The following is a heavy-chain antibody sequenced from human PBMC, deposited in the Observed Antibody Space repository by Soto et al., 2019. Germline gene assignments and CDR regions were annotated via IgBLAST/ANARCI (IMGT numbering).Heavy chain of an antibody. CDR3: ARQGVDTAMATDY. J-gene: IGHJ4*02. Sequence: GESLKISCKGSGYSFTSYWIGWVRQMPGKGLEWMGIIYPGDSDTRYSPSFQGQVTISADKSISTAYLQWSSLKASDTAMHYYARQGVDTAMATDYWGQGTLVTVSS. CDR2: IYPGDSDT. CDR1: GYSFTSYW. D-gene: IGHD5-18*01. V-gene: IGHV5-51*01.